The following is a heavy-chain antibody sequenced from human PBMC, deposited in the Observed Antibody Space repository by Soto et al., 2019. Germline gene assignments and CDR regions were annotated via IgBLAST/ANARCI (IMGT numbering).Heavy chain of an antibody. CDR3: PSGLVGFLEWLPSLDY. CDR1: GFTFSSYA. Sequence: GGSLRLSCAASGFTFSSYAMHWVRQAPGKGLEWVAVISYDGSNKYYADSVKGRFTISRDNSKNTLYLQMNSLRAEDTAVYYCPSGLVGFLEWLPSLDYWGQGTLVTVSS. V-gene: IGHV3-30-3*01. J-gene: IGHJ4*02. D-gene: IGHD3-3*01. CDR2: ISYDGSNK.